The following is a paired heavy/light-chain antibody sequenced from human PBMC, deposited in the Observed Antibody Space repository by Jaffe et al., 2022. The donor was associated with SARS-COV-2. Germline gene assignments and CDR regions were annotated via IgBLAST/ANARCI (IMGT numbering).Heavy chain of an antibody. CDR2: IIPFFGAP. CDR3: ATVPSGSPPLYYYHGMDV. D-gene: IGHD1-26*01. Sequence: QVQLVQSGAEVKKPGSSVKVSCKASGGTFSSYAINWVRQAPGQGLEWMGGIIPFFGAPNYAQKFQGRVTITADESTGTAYMELSSLRSEDTAVYYCATVPSGSPPLYYYHGMDVWGQGTTVTVSS. CDR1: GGTFSSYA. J-gene: IGHJ6*02. V-gene: IGHV1-69*01.
Light chain of an antibody. CDR3: QQYNSYSSYT. CDR1: QSITTW. V-gene: IGKV1-5*03. J-gene: IGKJ2*01. CDR2: KAS. Sequence: DIQMTQSPSTLSASVGDRVTITCRASQSITTWLAWYQQKPGKAPKLLIYKASSLESGVPSRFSGSGSGTEFTLTISSLQPDDFATYYCQQYNSYSSYTFGQGTKLEIK.